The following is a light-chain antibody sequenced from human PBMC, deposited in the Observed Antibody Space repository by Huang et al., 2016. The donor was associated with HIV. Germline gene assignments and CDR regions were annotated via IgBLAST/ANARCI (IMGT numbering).Light chain of an antibody. CDR2: GAA. V-gene: IGKV3-20*01. CDR1: QIVSTNY. Sequence: EIVLTQSPGTLSLSPGERATLSCRASQIVSTNYLAWSRQSPGQAPWLLLYGAASRATGIPDRLSGCGSGTDFNLTISRLGPEDFAVYYCQQYDSSPATFGQGTKLEIK. CDR3: QQYDSSPAT. J-gene: IGKJ2*01.